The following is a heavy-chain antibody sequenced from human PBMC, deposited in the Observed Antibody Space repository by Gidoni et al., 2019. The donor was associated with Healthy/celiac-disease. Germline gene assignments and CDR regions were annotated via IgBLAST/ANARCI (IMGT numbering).Heavy chain of an antibody. CDR3: ARGRSGGPDYYYYYMDV. CDR1: GFTFSSYG. Sequence: QVQLVESGGGVVQPGRSLRLSCAASGFTFSSYGIHWVRQAPGKGLEWVAVIWYDGSNKYYADSVKGRFTISRDNSKNTLYLQMNSLRAEDTAVYYCARGRSGGPDYYYYYMDVWGKGTTVTVSS. CDR2: IWYDGSNK. J-gene: IGHJ6*03. D-gene: IGHD2-15*01. V-gene: IGHV3-33*01.